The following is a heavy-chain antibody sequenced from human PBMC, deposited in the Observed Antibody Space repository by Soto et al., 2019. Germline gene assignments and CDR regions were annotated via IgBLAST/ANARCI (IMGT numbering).Heavy chain of an antibody. CDR3: AQGRWELPIGY. Sequence: EVQLLESGGGLVQPGGSLRLSCAASGFTFSSYAMSWVRQAPGKGLEWVSAISGSGGSTYYADSVKGRFTISRDNSKNTLYLQMNSLRAEDTAGYYCAQGRWELPIGYWGPGTLVTVSS. V-gene: IGHV3-23*01. D-gene: IGHD1-26*01. CDR1: GFTFSSYA. J-gene: IGHJ4*02. CDR2: ISGSGGST.